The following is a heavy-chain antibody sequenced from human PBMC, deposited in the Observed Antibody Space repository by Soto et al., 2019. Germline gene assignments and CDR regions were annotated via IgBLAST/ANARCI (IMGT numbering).Heavy chain of an antibody. CDR1: GFTFSSYA. J-gene: IGHJ4*02. D-gene: IGHD3-22*01. V-gene: IGHV3-23*01. CDR3: ATTLPRYYDSSGYPQGPFDY. Sequence: GGSLRLSCAASGFTFSSYAMSWVRQAPGKGLEWVSAISGSGGSTYYADSVKGRFTISRDNSKNTLYLQMNSLRAEDTAVYYCATTLPRYYDSSGYPQGPFDYWGQGTLVTVSS. CDR2: ISGSGGST.